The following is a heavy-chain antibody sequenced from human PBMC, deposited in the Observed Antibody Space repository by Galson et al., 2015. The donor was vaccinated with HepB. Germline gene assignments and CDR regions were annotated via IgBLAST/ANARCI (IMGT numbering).Heavy chain of an antibody. CDR3: ARDGFPYSNYYYYYYGMDV. D-gene: IGHD4-11*01. V-gene: IGHV3-48*03. Sequence: SLRLSCAASGFTFSSYEMNWVRQAPGKGLEWVSYISSSGSTIYYADSVKGRFTISRDNAKNSLYLQMNSLRAEDTAVYYCARDGFPYSNYYYYYYGMDVWGQVTTVTVSS. CDR2: ISSSGSTI. CDR1: GFTFSSYE. J-gene: IGHJ6*02.